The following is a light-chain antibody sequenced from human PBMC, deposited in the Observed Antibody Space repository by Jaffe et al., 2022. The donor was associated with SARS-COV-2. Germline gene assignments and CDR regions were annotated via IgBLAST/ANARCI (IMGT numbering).Light chain of an antibody. Sequence: DVQMTQSPSTLSASVGDRVTITCRASQSINSWLAWYQQKPGKAPKLLIYKASNLEGGVPSRFSGSGSGTEFTLTISSLQPDDFATYYCQQYNSYPWTFGQGTKVDIK. J-gene: IGKJ1*01. CDR1: QSINSW. CDR3: QQYNSYPWT. V-gene: IGKV1-5*03. CDR2: KAS.